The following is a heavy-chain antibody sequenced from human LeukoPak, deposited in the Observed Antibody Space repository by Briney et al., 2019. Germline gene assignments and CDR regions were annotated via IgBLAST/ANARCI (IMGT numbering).Heavy chain of an antibody. CDR1: GGSISSGSYY. J-gene: IGHJ4*02. CDR2: IYTSGRT. D-gene: IGHD3-10*01. Sequence: SETLSLTCTASGGSISSGSYYWSWIRQPAGKGLEWIGRIYTSGRTNYNPSLKSRVTISLDTSKNQFSLKLTSVTAADTAVYYCARTPYYYGSGSELDYWGQGALVTVSS. CDR3: ARTPYYYGSGSELDY. V-gene: IGHV4-61*02.